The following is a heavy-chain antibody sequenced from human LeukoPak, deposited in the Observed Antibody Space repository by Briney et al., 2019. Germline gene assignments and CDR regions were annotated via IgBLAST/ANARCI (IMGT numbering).Heavy chain of an antibody. CDR2: IWYDGSNK. CDR3: ATDSNAFDI. J-gene: IGHJ3*02. D-gene: IGHD3-22*01. CDR1: GFTFSSYG. Sequence: GGSLRLSXAASGFTFSSYGMHWVRQAPGKGLEWVAVIWYDGSNKYYADSVKGRFTISRDNSKNTLYLQMNSLRAEDTAVYYCATDSNAFDIWGQGTMVTVSS. V-gene: IGHV3-33*01.